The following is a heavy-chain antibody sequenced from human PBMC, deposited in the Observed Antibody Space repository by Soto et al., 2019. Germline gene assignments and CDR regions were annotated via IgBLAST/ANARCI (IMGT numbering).Heavy chain of an antibody. J-gene: IGHJ6*02. D-gene: IGHD6-13*01. CDR1: GYTFTSYA. CDR3: ARVQGSSWTPRYYYGMDV. Sequence: QVQLVQSGAEVKKPGASVKVSCKASGYTFTSYAMHWVRQAPGQRLEWMGWINAGNGNTKYSQKFQGRVTITRDTSASTAYMELSSLRSEDTAVYYCARVQGSSWTPRYYYGMDVWGQGTTVTVSS. V-gene: IGHV1-3*01. CDR2: INAGNGNT.